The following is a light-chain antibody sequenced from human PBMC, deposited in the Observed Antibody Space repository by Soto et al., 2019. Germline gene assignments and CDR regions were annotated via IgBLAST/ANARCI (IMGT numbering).Light chain of an antibody. CDR1: RSDAGGYNY. V-gene: IGLV2-14*01. J-gene: IGLJ1*01. Sequence: QSALTQPASVSGSPGQSIAISCTGTRSDAGGYNYVSWYQQHPGKAPKLRIYDVSNRPSGVSNRFSGSKSGNTASLTISGLQAEDEADYYCSSFTSSSTLYVFGPGTKLTVL. CDR2: DVS. CDR3: SSFTSSSTLYV.